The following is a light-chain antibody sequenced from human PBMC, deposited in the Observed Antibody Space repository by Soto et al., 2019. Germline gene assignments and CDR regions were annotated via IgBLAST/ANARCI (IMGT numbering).Light chain of an antibody. Sequence: DIQMTQSPSTLSASVGDRVTITCRASQSISTWLAWHQQQPGKAPKLLIYHAASLESGVPSRFSGSGSGTEFPLTIRSLQPDDCATDYCQQYNTNSGTFGQGTKVDI. J-gene: IGKJ1*01. CDR2: HAA. CDR3: QQYNTNSGT. CDR1: QSISTW. V-gene: IGKV1-5*01.